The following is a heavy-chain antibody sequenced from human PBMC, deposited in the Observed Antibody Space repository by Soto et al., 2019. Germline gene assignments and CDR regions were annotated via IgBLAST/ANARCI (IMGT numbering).Heavy chain of an antibody. CDR2: IHYSGST. D-gene: IGHD3-22*01. Sequence: SETLSLTCTVSGGSISSSSYYWGWIRQPPGKGLEWIASIHYSGSTYYNPSLKSRVTMSVDTSKNQFSLKLSSVTAADTAVYFCARLLYDTNGYYYFDCSGQGTLVTVSS. CDR3: ARLLYDTNGYYYFDC. J-gene: IGHJ4*02. CDR1: GGSISSSSYY. V-gene: IGHV4-39*01.